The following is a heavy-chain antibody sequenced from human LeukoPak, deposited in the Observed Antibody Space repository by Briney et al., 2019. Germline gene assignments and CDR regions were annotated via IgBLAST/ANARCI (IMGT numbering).Heavy chain of an antibody. Sequence: PGGSLRLSCAASGFTFSNYWMHWVRQAPGKGLVRVSRINSDGSSTTYADSVKGRFTISRDNGQNTLYLQMNSLRAEDTAVYYCAREGRGYSYAFEYWGQGTLVTVSS. CDR3: AREGRGYSYAFEY. D-gene: IGHD5-18*01. V-gene: IGHV3-74*01. J-gene: IGHJ4*02. CDR2: INSDGSST. CDR1: GFTFSNYW.